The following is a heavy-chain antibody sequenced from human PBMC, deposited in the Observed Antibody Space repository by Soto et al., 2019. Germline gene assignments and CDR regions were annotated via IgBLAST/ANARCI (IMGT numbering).Heavy chain of an antibody. CDR1: GGSVSSGSYY. CDR3: ASSSGDIVLVQAAINQPGGMAV. CDR2: IYYSGST. D-gene: IGHD2-2*01. Sequence: SETLSLTCTVSGGSVSSGSYYWSWIRQPPGKGLEWIGYIYYSGSTNYNPSLKSRVTISVDTSKNQFSLKPSSVTAADTAVYYCASSSGDIVLVQAAINQPGGMAVWGRGTTVTVSS. J-gene: IGHJ6*02. V-gene: IGHV4-61*01.